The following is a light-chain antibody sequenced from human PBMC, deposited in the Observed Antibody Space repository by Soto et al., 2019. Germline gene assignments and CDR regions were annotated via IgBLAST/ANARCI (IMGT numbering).Light chain of an antibody. J-gene: IGKJ4*01. CDR2: AAS. CDR1: QSVSNNY. V-gene: IGKV3-20*01. CDR3: QQYNHWPLT. Sequence: EIVLTQSPGTLSLSPGERATLSCRASQSVSNNYLAWYQQKPGQAPRLLIYAASTRATGIPDRFSGSGSGTDFTLTISRLEPEDFAVYYCQQYNHWPLTFGGGTKVDIK.